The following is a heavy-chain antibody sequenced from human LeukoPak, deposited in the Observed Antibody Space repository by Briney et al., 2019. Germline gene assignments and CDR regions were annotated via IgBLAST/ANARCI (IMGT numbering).Heavy chain of an antibody. Sequence: SETLSLTCTVSGGSISSSSYSWGWIRQPPGKGLEWIGSIYYSGSTYYNPSLKSRVTISVDTSKNQFSLKLSSVTAADTAVYYCARFSWLQPYNWFDPWGQGTLVTVSS. CDR3: ARFSWLQPYNWFDP. J-gene: IGHJ5*02. CDR1: GGSISSSSYS. D-gene: IGHD5-12*01. V-gene: IGHV4-39*07. CDR2: IYYSGST.